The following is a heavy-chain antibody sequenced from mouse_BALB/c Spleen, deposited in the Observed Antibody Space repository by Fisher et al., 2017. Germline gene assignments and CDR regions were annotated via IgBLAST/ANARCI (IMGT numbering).Heavy chain of an antibody. CDR3: AREGWYTGAMDY. Sequence: RFTISRDNAKNNLYLQMSSLKSEDTAMYYCAREGWYTGAMDYWGQGTSVTVSS. J-gene: IGHJ4*01. D-gene: IGHD2-1*01. V-gene: IGHV5-6-3*01.